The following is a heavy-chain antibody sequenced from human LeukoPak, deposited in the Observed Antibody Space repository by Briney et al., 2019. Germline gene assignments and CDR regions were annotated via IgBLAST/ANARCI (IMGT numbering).Heavy chain of an antibody. CDR3: ASQMSGWVGIDY. CDR1: GFTFSTYW. CDR2: IKQDGSEK. D-gene: IGHD6-19*01. Sequence: PGGSLRLSCAASGFTFSTYWMSWVRQAPGKGLEWVANIKQDGSEKYYVDSVKGRFTISRDNAKNSLYLQMNSLRVEDTAVYYCASQMSGWVGIDYWGRGTLVTVSS. J-gene: IGHJ4*02. V-gene: IGHV3-7*01.